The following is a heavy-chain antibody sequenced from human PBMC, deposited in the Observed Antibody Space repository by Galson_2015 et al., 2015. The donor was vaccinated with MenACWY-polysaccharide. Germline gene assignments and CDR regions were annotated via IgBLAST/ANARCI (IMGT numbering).Heavy chain of an antibody. CDR1: GFTFSNYN. D-gene: IGHD7-27*01. Sequence: SLRLSCAASGFTFSNYNMNWVRQAPGKGLEWVSYISSSSASIYYADSVKGRFTISRDNAKDSLYLQMNSLRAEDTAVYFCARGHLGLGLWGQGTTVTVSS. J-gene: IGHJ6*02. V-gene: IGHV3-48*04. CDR2: ISSSSASI. CDR3: ARGHLGLGL.